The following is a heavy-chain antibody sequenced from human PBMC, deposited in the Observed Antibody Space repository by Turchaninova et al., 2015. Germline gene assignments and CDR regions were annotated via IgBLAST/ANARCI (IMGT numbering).Heavy chain of an antibody. CDR1: GFSPSTSGMR. CDR3: ARLGNYYNFDS. V-gene: IGHV2-70*04. Sequence: QVTLKESGPALVKPTQTLTLTCTFSGFSPSTSGMRVSWIRQPPGKALEWLARIDWDDDRFYSTVLKTRLTISKDTSKNQVVLTMTNMDPVDTATYFCARLGNYYNFDSWGQGTLVTVST. CDR2: IDWDDDR. J-gene: IGHJ4*02. D-gene: IGHD3-10*01.